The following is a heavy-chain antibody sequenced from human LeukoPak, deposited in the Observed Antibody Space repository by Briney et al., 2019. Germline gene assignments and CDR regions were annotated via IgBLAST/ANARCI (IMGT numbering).Heavy chain of an antibody. CDR3: ARGWVPAAMRTGRTKYYFDY. V-gene: IGHV1-8*01. J-gene: IGHJ4*02. CDR1: GYTFTSYD. D-gene: IGHD2-2*01. CDR2: INPNSGNT. Sequence: ASVKVSCKASGYTFTSYDINLVRQAAGQGLEWMGWINPNSGNTGYAQKFQGRVTMTRNTSISTAYMELSSLRSGDTAVYYCARGWVPAAMRTGRTKYYFDYWGQGTLVTVSS.